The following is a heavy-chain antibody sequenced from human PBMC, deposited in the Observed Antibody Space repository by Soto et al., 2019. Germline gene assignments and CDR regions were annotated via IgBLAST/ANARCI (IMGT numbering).Heavy chain of an antibody. V-gene: IGHV1-18*01. CDR1: GYTFTSYG. Sequence: GPPVKGSCKASGYTFTSYGISWVRQAPGQGLEWMGWISAYNANTIYAQKLQGRVTMTTDTSTSTAYMELRSLRSDDTAVYYCARGEDVLLFDYWGQGTLVTASS. J-gene: IGHJ4*02. CDR3: ARGEDVLLFDY. CDR2: ISAYNANT. D-gene: IGHD3-10*01.